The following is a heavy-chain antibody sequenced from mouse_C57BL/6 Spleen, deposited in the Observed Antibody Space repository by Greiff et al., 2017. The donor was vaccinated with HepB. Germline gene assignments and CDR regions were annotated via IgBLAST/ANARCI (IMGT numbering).Heavy chain of an antibody. J-gene: IGHJ2*01. V-gene: IGHV1-76*01. D-gene: IGHD2-3*01. CDR3: ARGDGYYPYYFDY. Sequence: QVQLKQSGAELVRPGASVKLSCKASGYTFTDYYINWVKQRPGQGLEWIARIYPGSGNTYYNEKFKGKATLTAEKSSSTTYMQLSSLTSEDSAVYFCARGDGYYPYYFDYWGQGTTLTVSS. CDR2: IYPGSGNT. CDR1: GYTFTDYY.